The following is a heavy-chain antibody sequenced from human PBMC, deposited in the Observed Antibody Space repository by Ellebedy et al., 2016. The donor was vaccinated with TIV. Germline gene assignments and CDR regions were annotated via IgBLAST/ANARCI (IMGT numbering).Heavy chain of an antibody. CDR3: ARVASCGGHCYYFDY. V-gene: IGHV4-31*03. Sequence: SETLSLTXTVSGGSISSGGYYWSWVRQHPGKGLEWIGYMYHTGTTYYNPSLDSRISISIDTSTNRFSLKLTSVTAADTAVYYCARVASCGGHCYYFDYWGQGNLVTVSS. CDR1: GGSISSGGYY. CDR2: MYHTGTT. J-gene: IGHJ4*02. D-gene: IGHD2-21*02.